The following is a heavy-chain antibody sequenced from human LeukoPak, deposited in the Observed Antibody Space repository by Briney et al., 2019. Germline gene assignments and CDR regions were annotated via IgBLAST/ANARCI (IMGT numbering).Heavy chain of an antibody. CDR3: ARCFYDFWSGEGWFDP. J-gene: IGHJ5*02. CDR1: GYSFTSYW. V-gene: IGHV5-51*01. CDR2: IYPGDSDT. D-gene: IGHD3-3*01. Sequence: GESLKISCKGSGYSFTSYWIGWVRQMPGKGLEWMGIIYPGDSDTRYSPSFQGQVTISADRSISTAYLQWSSLKASDTAMYYCARCFYDFWSGEGWFDPWGQGTLVTVSS.